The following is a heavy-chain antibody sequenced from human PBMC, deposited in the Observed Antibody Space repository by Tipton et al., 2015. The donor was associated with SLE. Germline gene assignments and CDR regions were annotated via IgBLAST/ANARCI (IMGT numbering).Heavy chain of an antibody. CDR2: INHSGST. J-gene: IGHJ4*02. CDR3: ARGPRTSYFFDF. CDR1: GGSFSGNF. Sequence: LSLTCAVYGGSFSGNFWNWIRQSPGKGLEWIGEINHSGSTNYNPSLKRRVTISLDTSKNQFSLKVTSVTAADTALYYCARGPRTSYFFDFWGQGTLVTVSS. V-gene: IGHV4-34*01. D-gene: IGHD3/OR15-3a*01.